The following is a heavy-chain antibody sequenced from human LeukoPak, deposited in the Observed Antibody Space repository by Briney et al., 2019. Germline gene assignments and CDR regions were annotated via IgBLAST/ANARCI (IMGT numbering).Heavy chain of an antibody. D-gene: IGHD6-13*01. CDR1: GDSITDYY. J-gene: IGHJ6*03. Sequence: PSETLSLTCSVSGDSITDYYWSWIRQPPGKGLEWIGFIYHSGNTNYNPSLKSRVTISVDTSKNQFSLKLSSVTAADTAVYYCARVGIAAAGTLGGGRSSNYMDVWGKGTTVTVSS. CDR2: IYHSGNT. V-gene: IGHV4-59*01. CDR3: ARVGIAAAGTLGGGRSSNYMDV.